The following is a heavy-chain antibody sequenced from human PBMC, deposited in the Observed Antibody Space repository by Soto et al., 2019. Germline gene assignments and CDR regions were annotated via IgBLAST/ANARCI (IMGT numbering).Heavy chain of an antibody. J-gene: IGHJ4*02. CDR3: ARGYDSSGYYYYFDY. Sequence: SETLSLTCTVSGGSISSGGYYWSWIRQHPGKGLEWIGYIYYSGSTYYNPSLKSRVTISVDTSKNQFSLKLSSVTAADTAVYYCARGYDSSGYYYYFDYWGQGTLVTVSS. CDR2: IYYSGST. CDR1: GGSISSGGYY. D-gene: IGHD3-22*01. V-gene: IGHV4-31*03.